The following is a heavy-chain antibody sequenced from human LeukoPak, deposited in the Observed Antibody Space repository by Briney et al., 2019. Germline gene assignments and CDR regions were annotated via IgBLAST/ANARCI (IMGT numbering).Heavy chain of an antibody. Sequence: PPETLSLTCTVSGYSISSGYYWGWIRQPPGKGLEWIANIYHSGNTYYNPSLKSRVTISVDTSRNQFSLKLSSVTAADTAVYYCALQPARRLSWFDPWGQGTLVTVSS. CDR3: ALQPARRLSWFDP. CDR1: GYSISSGYY. V-gene: IGHV4-38-2*02. D-gene: IGHD2-2*01. CDR2: IYHSGNT. J-gene: IGHJ5*02.